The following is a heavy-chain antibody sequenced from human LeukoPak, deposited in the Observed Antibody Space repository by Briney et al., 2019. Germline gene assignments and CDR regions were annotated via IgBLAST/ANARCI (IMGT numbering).Heavy chain of an antibody. Sequence: SETLSLTCAVSGDSITSAFHWGWVRQPPGKGLEWIGSISHSGTTYYAPSFKSRLTISLDPSKNQLSLKLSSVTAADTAVFFCARDHLACSGDTCFSAHWFDPWDHGTLVIVSS. D-gene: IGHD2-15*01. J-gene: IGHJ5*02. CDR1: GDSITSAFH. CDR3: ARDHLACSGDTCFSAHWFDP. CDR2: ISHSGTT. V-gene: IGHV4-38-2*02.